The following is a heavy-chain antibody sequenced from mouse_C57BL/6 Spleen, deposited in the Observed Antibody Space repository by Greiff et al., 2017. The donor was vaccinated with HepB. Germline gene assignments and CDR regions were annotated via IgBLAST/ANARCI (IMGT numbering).Heavy chain of an antibody. CDR2: IYPGSGNT. D-gene: IGHD1-1*01. CDR3: ARDYGSSYGYAMDY. Sequence: VKLVESGAELVRPGASVKLSCKASGYTFTDYYINWVKQRPGQGLEWIARIYPGSGNTYYNEKFKGKATLTAEKSSSTAYMQISSLTSEDSAVYFCARDYGSSYGYAMDYWGQGTSVTVSS. V-gene: IGHV1-76*01. CDR1: GYTFTDYY. J-gene: IGHJ4*01.